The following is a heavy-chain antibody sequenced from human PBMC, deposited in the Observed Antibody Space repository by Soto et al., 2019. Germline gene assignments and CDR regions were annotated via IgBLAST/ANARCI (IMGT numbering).Heavy chain of an antibody. Sequence: ASVKVSCKASGYTFTSYDINWVRQATGQGLEWMGWMNPNSGNTGYAQKFQGRVTMTRNTSISTAYMELSSLRSEDTAVYYCARGYYYDSSGYIYYFDYWGQGTLVTVSS. D-gene: IGHD3-22*01. J-gene: IGHJ4*02. CDR3: ARGYYYDSSGYIYYFDY. CDR2: MNPNSGNT. CDR1: GYTFTSYD. V-gene: IGHV1-8*01.